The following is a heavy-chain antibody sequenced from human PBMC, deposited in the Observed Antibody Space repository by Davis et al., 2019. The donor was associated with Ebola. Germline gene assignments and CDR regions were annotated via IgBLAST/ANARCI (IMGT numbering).Heavy chain of an antibody. J-gene: IGHJ4*02. V-gene: IGHV4-39*01. Sequence: MPSETLSLTCTVSGGSISSSSYYWGWIRQPPGKGLEWIGSIYYSGSTYYSPSLKSRVTISVDTSKNQFSLKLRSVTAADTAVYYCARTDRVCSGGTCYSGNDFDYWGQGTLVTVSS. CDR1: GGSISSSSYY. CDR3: ARTDRVCSGGTCYSGNDFDY. D-gene: IGHD2-15*01. CDR2: IYYSGST.